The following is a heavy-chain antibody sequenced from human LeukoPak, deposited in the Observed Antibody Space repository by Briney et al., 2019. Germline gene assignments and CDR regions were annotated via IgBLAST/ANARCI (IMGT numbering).Heavy chain of an antibody. CDR3: ARLRSSGYSWYDAFDI. D-gene: IGHD3-22*01. J-gene: IGHJ3*02. Sequence: GESLKISCKGSGYRFTSYWIGWVRPMPGKGLEWMGIIYPGDSDTRYSPSFQGQVTISADKSISTAYLQWSSLKASDTAMYYCARLRSSGYSWYDAFDIWGQGTMVTVSS. CDR2: IYPGDSDT. V-gene: IGHV5-51*01. CDR1: GYRFTSYW.